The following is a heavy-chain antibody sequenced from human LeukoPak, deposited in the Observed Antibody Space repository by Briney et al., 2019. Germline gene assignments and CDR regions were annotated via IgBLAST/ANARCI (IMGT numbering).Heavy chain of an antibody. Sequence: PSETLSLTCTVSGGSISSSSYYWGWIRQPPGKGLEWIGSIYYSGSTYYNPSLKSRVTISVDTSKNQFSLKLSSVTAADTAVYYCARNPYDSSAPGWFDPWGQGTLVTVSS. CDR2: IYYSGST. V-gene: IGHV4-39*07. CDR3: ARNPYDSSAPGWFDP. J-gene: IGHJ5*02. D-gene: IGHD3-22*01. CDR1: GGSISSSSYY.